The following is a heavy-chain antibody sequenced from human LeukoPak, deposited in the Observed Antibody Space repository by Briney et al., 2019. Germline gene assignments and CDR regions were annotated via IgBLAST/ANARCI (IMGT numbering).Heavy chain of an antibody. J-gene: IGHJ4*02. CDR1: GYTFTNFG. V-gene: IGHV1-69*06. D-gene: IGHD3-3*01. CDR2: IIPIFGTA. CDR3: AVPRGTIFGVVIPSWDY. Sequence: SVKVSCKASGYTFTNFGISWVRQAPGQGLEWMGGIIPIFGTANYAQKFQGRVTITADKSTSTAYMELSSLRSEDTAVYYCAVPRGTIFGVVIPSWDYWGQGTLVTVSS.